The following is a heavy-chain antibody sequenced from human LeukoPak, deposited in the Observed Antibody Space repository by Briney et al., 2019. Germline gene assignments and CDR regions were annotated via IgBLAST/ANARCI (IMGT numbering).Heavy chain of an antibody. CDR3: ARVSRSGTYYFDY. CDR1: GFTFSNYW. CDR2: IYSGGST. J-gene: IGHJ4*02. V-gene: IGHV3-53*01. Sequence: GGSLRLSCAASGFTFSNYWMHWVRQAPGKGLEWVSVIYSGGSTYYADSVKGRFTISRDNSKNTLYLQMNSLRAEDTAVYYCARVSRSGTYYFDYWGQGTLVTVSS. D-gene: IGHD3-10*01.